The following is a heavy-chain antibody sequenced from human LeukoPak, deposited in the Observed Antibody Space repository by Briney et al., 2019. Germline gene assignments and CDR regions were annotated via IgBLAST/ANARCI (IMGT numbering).Heavy chain of an antibody. CDR2: IYYSGST. V-gene: IGHV4-59*01. CDR1: GGSISSYY. J-gene: IGHJ1*01. Sequence: SETLSLTCTVSGGSISSYYWSWIRQPPGKGLEGIGYIYYSGSTNYNPSLKSRVTISVDTSKNQFSLKLSSVPAADTAVYYCARRSRYFQHWGQGTLVTVSS. CDR3: ARRSRYFQH. D-gene: IGHD2-2*01.